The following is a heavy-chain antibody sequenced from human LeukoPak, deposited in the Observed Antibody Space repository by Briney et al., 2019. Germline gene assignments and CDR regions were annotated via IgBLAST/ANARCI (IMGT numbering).Heavy chain of an antibody. CDR2: ISGSSYYI. J-gene: IGHJ4*02. Sequence: GGSLRLSCAASGFTFSSYTINWVRQAPGKGLEWVSSISGSSYYIYYADSVRGRFTISRDNAKNSVYLQMNSLRTEDTAVYSCARAGRGFTYGALDYWGQGTLVTVSS. CDR3: ARAGRGFTYGALDY. CDR1: GFTFSSYT. D-gene: IGHD5-18*01. V-gene: IGHV3-21*01.